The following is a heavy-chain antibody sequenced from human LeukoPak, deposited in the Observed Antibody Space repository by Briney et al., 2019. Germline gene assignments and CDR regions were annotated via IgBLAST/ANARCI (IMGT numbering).Heavy chain of an antibody. CDR3: ARSRGVYYDSSGSRYHDAFDI. CDR2: IYPGDSDT. CDR1: GYSFTSYW. D-gene: IGHD3-22*01. Sequence: GESLKISCKGSGYSFTSYWIGWVRQMPGKGLEWMGIIYPGDSDTRYSPSFQGQVTISADKSISTAYLQWSSLKASDTAMYYCARSRGVYYDSSGSRYHDAFDIWGQGTMVTVSS. V-gene: IGHV5-51*01. J-gene: IGHJ3*02.